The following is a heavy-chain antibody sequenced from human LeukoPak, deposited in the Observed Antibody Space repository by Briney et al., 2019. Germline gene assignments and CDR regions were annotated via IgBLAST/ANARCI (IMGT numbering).Heavy chain of an antibody. V-gene: IGHV3-21*01. CDR1: GFTFSSYS. CDR3: ARGEAQVYGGIDY. Sequence: GGSLRLSCAASGFTFSSYSMNWVRQAPGKGLEWVSSISSSSSYVYYADSVKGRFTISRDNSKNTLYLQMNSLRAEDTAVYYCARGEAQVYGGIDYWGQGTLVTVSS. CDR2: ISSSSSYV. D-gene: IGHD4-17*01. J-gene: IGHJ4*02.